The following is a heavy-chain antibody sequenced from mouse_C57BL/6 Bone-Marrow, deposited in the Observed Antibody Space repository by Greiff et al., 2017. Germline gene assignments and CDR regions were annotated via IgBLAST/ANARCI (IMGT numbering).Heavy chain of an antibody. CDR2: IDPENGDT. V-gene: IGHV14-4*01. CDR1: GFNIKDDY. J-gene: IGHJ2*01. Sequence: EVQLQQSGAELVRLGASVKLSCTASGFNIKDDYMHWVKQRPEQGLEWIGWIDPENGDTEYASKFQGKATITADTSSNTAYLQLSSLTSEDTAVYYCTNSNYVFDYWGQGTTLTVSS. D-gene: IGHD2-5*01. CDR3: TNSNYVFDY.